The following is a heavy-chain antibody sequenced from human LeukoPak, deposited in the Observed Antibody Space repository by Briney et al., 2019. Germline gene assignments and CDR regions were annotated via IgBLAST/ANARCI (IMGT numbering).Heavy chain of an antibody. CDR1: GYTFTDYY. Sequence: ASVKVSCKVSGYTFTDYYMHWVQQAPGKGLEWMGLVDPEDGETIYAEKFQGRVTITADTSTDTAYMELSILRSEDTAVYYCATYPIRITMIVADYWGQGTLVTVSS. V-gene: IGHV1-69-2*01. CDR3: ATYPIRITMIVADY. D-gene: IGHD3-22*01. CDR2: VDPEDGET. J-gene: IGHJ4*02.